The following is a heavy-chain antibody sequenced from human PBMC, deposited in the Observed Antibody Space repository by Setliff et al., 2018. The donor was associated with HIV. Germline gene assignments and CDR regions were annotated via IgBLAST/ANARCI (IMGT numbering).Heavy chain of an antibody. CDR2: IYYSGST. CDR1: GGSISSSSYY. CDR3: ARDNYDSRGYFFGY. Sequence: SETLSLTCTVSGGSISSSSYYWGWIRQPPGKGLEWTGNIYYSGSTYYNPSLKSRLTISKDTSKNHFSLQLSSVTAADTAVYYCARDNYDSRGYFFGYWGQGTLVTVSS. V-gene: IGHV4-39*02. D-gene: IGHD3-22*01. J-gene: IGHJ4*02.